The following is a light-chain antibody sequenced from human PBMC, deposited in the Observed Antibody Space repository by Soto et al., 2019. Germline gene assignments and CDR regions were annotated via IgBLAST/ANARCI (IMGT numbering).Light chain of an antibody. V-gene: IGKV3-20*01. CDR3: QQYGSTPLT. CDR2: GES. J-gene: IGKJ4*01. Sequence: ESVLTQSPGTLSLSPGERATLSCRASQSVITYLAWYQQKPGQAPRLLIYGESSRATGIPDRFSGSGSGTDFTITISRLEPEDVAVYYCQQYGSTPLTFGGGTKVDIK. CDR1: QSVITY.